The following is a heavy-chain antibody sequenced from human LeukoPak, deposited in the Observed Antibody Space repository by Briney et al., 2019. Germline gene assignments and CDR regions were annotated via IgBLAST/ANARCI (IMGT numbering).Heavy chain of an antibody. Sequence: GGSLRLSCAASVFTYSSSWMHWVRQAPGKGLVWVSRINGDESSTSNAGSVKGRFTISRDNAKNTLYLQMDSLRAEDTAVYYCARSTRSAAGMNWGQGTLVTVSS. J-gene: IGHJ4*02. CDR3: ARSTRSAAGMN. D-gene: IGHD6-13*01. CDR1: VFTYSSSW. CDR2: INGDESST. V-gene: IGHV3-74*01.